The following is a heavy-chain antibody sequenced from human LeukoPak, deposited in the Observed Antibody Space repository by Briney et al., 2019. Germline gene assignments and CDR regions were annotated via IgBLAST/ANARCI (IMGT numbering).Heavy chain of an antibody. CDR3: ARDEIYYDILTGYRHFDY. CDR2: IYTSGST. Sequence: SETLSLTCTVSGGSISRGDYYWSWIRQPAGRGLEWIGRIYTSGSTNYNPSLKSRVTISVDTSKNQFSLKLSSVTAADTAVYYCARDEIYYDILTGYRHFDYWGQGTLVTVFS. D-gene: IGHD3-9*01. J-gene: IGHJ4*02. V-gene: IGHV4-61*02. CDR1: GGSISRGDYY.